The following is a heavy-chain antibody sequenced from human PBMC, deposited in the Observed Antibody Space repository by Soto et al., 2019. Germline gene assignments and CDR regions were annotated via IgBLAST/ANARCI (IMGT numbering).Heavy chain of an antibody. CDR2: ISAYNGNT. CDR1: GYTFTSYG. J-gene: IGHJ4*02. D-gene: IGHD2-8*01. Sequence: ASVKVSCKASGYTFTSYGISWVRQAPGQGLEWMGWISAYNGNTNYAQKLQGRVTMTTDTSTSTAYMELRSLRSDDTAVYYCARGYCTNGVRYNFDYWGQGTLVTVSS. CDR3: ARGYCTNGVRYNFDY. V-gene: IGHV1-18*01.